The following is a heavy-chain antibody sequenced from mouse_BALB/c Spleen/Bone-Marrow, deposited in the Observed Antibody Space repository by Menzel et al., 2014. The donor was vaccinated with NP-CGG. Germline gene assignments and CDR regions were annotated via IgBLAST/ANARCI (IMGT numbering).Heavy chain of an antibody. D-gene: IGHD2-2*01. CDR2: ITPDSSTI. CDR3: ARHPSLWLRRGFAY. J-gene: IGHJ3*01. Sequence: EVKLVESGGGLVQPGGSLKLSCEASGFDFSRYWMTWVRQAPGKGLEWIGKITPDSSTINYTPSLKDKFIISRDNAKNTLPLQMNKVRSEDTALYYCARHPSLWLRRGFAYWGQGTLVTVSA. V-gene: IGHV4-1*02. CDR1: GFDFSRYW.